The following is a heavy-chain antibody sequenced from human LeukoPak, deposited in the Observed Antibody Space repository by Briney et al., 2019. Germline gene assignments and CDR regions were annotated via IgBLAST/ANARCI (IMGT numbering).Heavy chain of an antibody. CDR3: ARRYGSALYGVFDY. J-gene: IGHJ4*02. D-gene: IGHD6-19*01. V-gene: IGHV5-51*01. CDR2: IYPSDSDT. CDR1: GYTFNSYW. Sequence: GESLKISFKGSGYTFNSYWIGWVRRMPGAGVEWMGIIYPSDSDTRYSPSFQGQVTISADKSISTAYLQWSSLKASDSAMYYCARRYGSALYGVFDYWGQGTLVIVSS.